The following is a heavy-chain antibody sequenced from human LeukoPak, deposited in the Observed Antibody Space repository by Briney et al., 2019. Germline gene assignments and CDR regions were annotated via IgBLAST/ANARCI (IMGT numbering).Heavy chain of an antibody. CDR3: ARWAQGVVGAFDI. CDR2: IYYSGST. D-gene: IGHD1-26*01. J-gene: IGHJ3*02. CDR1: GGSISSYY. V-gene: IGHV4-59*08. Sequence: SETLSLTCTVSGGSISSYYWSWIRQPPGKGLEWIGYIYYSGSTNYNPSLKSRVTISVDTSKNQFSLKLSSVTAADTAVYYCARWAQGVVGAFDIWGQGTMVTVSS.